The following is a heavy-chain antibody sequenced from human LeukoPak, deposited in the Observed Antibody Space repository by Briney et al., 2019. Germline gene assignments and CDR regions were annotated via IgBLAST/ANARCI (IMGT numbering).Heavy chain of an antibody. Sequence: SETLSLTCTVSGGSISSGDYYWSWIRQPPGKGLEWIGYIYYSGSTYYNPSLKSRVTISVDTSKNQFSLKLSSVTAADTAVYYCARVERSSSSRKVWFDPWGQGTLVTVSS. CDR3: ARVERSSSSRKVWFDP. D-gene: IGHD6-6*01. CDR2: IYYSGST. J-gene: IGHJ5*02. CDR1: GGSISSGDYY. V-gene: IGHV4-30-4*08.